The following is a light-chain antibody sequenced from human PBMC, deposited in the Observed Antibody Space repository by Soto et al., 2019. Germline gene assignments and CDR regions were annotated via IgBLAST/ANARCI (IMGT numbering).Light chain of an antibody. Sequence: ESVLTQSPGTLSLSPGERATLSCRASQSVSNSFFAWYQQKPGQPPRLLIYGISNRATGIPSRFSGSGSGTEFTLTISRLEPEDFVLYYCQQYSTLPHTFGQGTKLEVK. CDR1: QSVSNSF. CDR3: QQYSTLPHT. V-gene: IGKV3-20*01. CDR2: GIS. J-gene: IGKJ2*01.